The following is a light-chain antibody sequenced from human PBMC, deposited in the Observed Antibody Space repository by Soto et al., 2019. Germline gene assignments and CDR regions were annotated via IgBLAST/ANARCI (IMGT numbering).Light chain of an antibody. CDR2: GTS. V-gene: IGKV3-20*01. J-gene: IGKJ5*01. CDR1: QSVSSNY. CDR3: QRYGSSHLIT. Sequence: EILFTQSPGTLSLCPGERATLSCRASQSVSSNYLAWYQPKPGQATRLIIYGTSSRANGIPDRFSGSGSGTDFPLTICRLEPEDFALYVCQRYGSSHLITFGQGTRLEIK.